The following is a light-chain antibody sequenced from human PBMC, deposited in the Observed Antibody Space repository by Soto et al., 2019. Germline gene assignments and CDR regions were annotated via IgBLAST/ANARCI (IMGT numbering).Light chain of an antibody. V-gene: IGKV3-20*01. J-gene: IGKJ5*01. CDR1: QSVNNDY. CDR3: QHYDSLPIT. Sequence: ETVLTQSPGTLSLSPGERATLSCRATQSVNNDYLAWYQQRPGLAPRLLIFGASGRATGIPGRFSGSGSGTDFTLTISRPEPEDFAVFYCQHYDSLPITFGQGTRLEIK. CDR2: GAS.